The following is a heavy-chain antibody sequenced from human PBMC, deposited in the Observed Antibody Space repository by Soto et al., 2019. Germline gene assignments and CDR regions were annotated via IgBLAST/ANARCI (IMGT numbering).Heavy chain of an antibody. D-gene: IGHD3-9*01. Sequence: GGSRRLSCAASGFTFSSYAMSWVRQAPGKGLEWVSAISGSGGSTYYADSVKGRFTISRDNSKNTLYLQMNSLRAEDTAVYYCAKDLSGALYYFDYWGQGTLVTVSS. CDR1: GFTFSSYA. CDR2: ISGSGGST. J-gene: IGHJ4*02. CDR3: AKDLSGALYYFDY. V-gene: IGHV3-23*01.